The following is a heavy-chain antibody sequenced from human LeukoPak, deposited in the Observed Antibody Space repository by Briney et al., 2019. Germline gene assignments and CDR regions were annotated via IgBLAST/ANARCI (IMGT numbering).Heavy chain of an antibody. D-gene: IGHD3-3*01. CDR2: IRGSGGST. Sequence: GGSLRLSCAASGFTLSSYAMSWVRKAPGKGLEWFSAIRGSGGSTYYADSVKGRFTISRDNSKNTLYLQMNSLRAEDTAVYYCAKDRSTLTIFGATFDYWGQGTLVTVSS. CDR3: AKDRSTLTIFGATFDY. V-gene: IGHV3-23*01. CDR1: GFTLSSYA. J-gene: IGHJ4*02.